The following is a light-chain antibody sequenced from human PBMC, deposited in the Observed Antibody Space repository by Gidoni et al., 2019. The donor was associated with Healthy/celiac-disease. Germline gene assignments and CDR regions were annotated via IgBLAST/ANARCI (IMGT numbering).Light chain of an antibody. J-gene: IGKJ3*01. CDR3: QQSYSNPLT. V-gene: IGKV1-39*01. Sequence: DIQMTQSPSSLSASVGDRVTITCRARQSISSYLNWYQQKPGKAPKLLIYAASSLQIGVPSRFSGSGSWTDFTLTISSLQPEDFATYYCQQSYSNPLTFGPGTKVDIK. CDR2: AAS. CDR1: QSISSY.